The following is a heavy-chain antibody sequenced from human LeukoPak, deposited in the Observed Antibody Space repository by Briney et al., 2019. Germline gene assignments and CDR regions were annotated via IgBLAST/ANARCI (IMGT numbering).Heavy chain of an antibody. D-gene: IGHD6-19*01. CDR3: ARDSGSSTTPGEIAFDI. J-gene: IGHJ3*02. CDR2: ISTSGSTI. CDR1: GFTFSNYE. V-gene: IGHV3-48*03. Sequence: GGSLRLSCTASGFTFSNYELNWVRQAPGKGLEWVSYISTSGSTIDYADSVKGRFTISRDNAKNSLYVQMNSLRAEDTAIYYCARDSGSSTTPGEIAFDIWGQGTMVSGSS.